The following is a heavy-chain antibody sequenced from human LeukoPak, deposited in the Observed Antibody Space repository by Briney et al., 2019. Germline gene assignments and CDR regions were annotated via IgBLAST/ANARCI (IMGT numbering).Heavy chain of an antibody. D-gene: IGHD3-16*01. CDR3: AKAPSGFGLGPWGYFDS. Sequence: PGRSLRLSCAASGCTFSSFATAWVRQVSGRGLEWVSAISGSGGDTYYADSVKGRFSISRDNSKNTLFLQMNSLRAEDTAVYFCAKAPSGFGLGPWGYFDSWGQGTLVTVSS. V-gene: IGHV3-23*01. CDR2: ISGSGGDT. CDR1: GCTFSSFA. J-gene: IGHJ4*02.